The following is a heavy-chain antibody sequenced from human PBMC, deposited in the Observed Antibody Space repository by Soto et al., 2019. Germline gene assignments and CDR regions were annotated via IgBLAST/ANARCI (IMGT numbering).Heavy chain of an antibody. CDR3: ARDMGGCSGGSCYVSHYMDV. Sequence: ASVKVSCKASGYTFTSYGISWVRQAPGQGLEWLGWISAYNGNTNYAQKLQGRVTMTTDTSTSTAYMELSSLRSEDTAVYYCARDMGGCSGGSCYVSHYMDVWGKGTTVTVSS. J-gene: IGHJ6*03. CDR2: ISAYNGNT. CDR1: GYTFTSYG. D-gene: IGHD2-15*01. V-gene: IGHV1-18*01.